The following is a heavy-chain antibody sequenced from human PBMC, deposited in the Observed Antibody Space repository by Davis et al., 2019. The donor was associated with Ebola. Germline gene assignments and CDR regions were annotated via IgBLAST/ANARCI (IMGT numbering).Heavy chain of an antibody. D-gene: IGHD3-16*01. CDR3: ARGHLPRRLTALLWQ. V-gene: IGHV1-8*02. CDR2: MNPNSGNT. CDR1: GYTFTSND. J-gene: IGHJ4*02. Sequence: ASVKVSCKASGYTFTSNDIHWVRQATGQGLEWMGWMNPNSGNTGYAQKFQGRIIMTRDTSISTAYMELSSLRPDDTAVYYCARGHLPRRLTALLWQWGQGTLVTVSS.